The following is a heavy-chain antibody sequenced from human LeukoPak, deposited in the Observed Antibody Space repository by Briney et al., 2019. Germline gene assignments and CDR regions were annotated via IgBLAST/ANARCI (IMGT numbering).Heavy chain of an antibody. D-gene: IGHD5-24*01. J-gene: IGHJ6*02. V-gene: IGHV3-30*04. CDR3: ARGDPLQFGYYYGMDV. Sequence: PGRSLRLSCAASGFTFSSYAMHWVRQAPGKGLEWVAVISYDGSNKYYADSVKGRFTISRDNSKNTLYLQMNSLRAEDTAVYYCARGDPLQFGYYYGMDVWGQGTTVTVSS. CDR1: GFTFSSYA. CDR2: ISYDGSNK.